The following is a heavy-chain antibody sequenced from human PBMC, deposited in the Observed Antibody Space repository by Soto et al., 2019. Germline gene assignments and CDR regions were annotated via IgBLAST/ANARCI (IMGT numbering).Heavy chain of an antibody. CDR1: GFTFSSYW. J-gene: IGHJ4*02. Sequence: GGSLRLSCAASGFTFSSYWMSWVRQAPGKGLEWVANIKQDGSDKYYVDSVKGRFTISRDNSKNTLYLQMNSLRAEDTAVYYCASARFLEWFIDYWGQGTLVTVSS. D-gene: IGHD3-3*01. V-gene: IGHV3-7*01. CDR3: ASARFLEWFIDY. CDR2: IKQDGSDK.